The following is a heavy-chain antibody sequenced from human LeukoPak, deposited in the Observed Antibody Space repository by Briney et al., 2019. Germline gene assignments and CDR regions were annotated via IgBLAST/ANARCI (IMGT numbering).Heavy chain of an antibody. D-gene: IGHD2-2*01. CDR3: ARVGYCSSTSCYAYYFDY. CDR2: ISAYNGNT. J-gene: IGHJ4*02. CDR1: GYTFTSYG. Sequence: GASVKVSCKASGYTFTSYGISWVRQAPGQGLEWMGWISAYNGNTNYAQKLQGRVTMTTDTSTSTAYMELRSLRSDDTAVYYCARVGYCSSTSCYAYYFDYWGQGTLVTVSS. V-gene: IGHV1-18*01.